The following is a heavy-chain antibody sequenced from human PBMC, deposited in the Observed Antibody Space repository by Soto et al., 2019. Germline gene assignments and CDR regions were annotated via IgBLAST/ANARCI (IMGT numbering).Heavy chain of an antibody. CDR1: VGSISSYY. J-gene: IGHJ4*02. D-gene: IGHD6-6*01. Sequence: QLQLQESGPGLVKPSETLSLTCTVSVGSISSYYWSWIRQPPGKGLEWIGYIYYSGSTNYNPSLNSRVTISFDTSKKRSSLNLSSVTAADTAVYYFARFESSYYFDYWGQGTLVTVCS. CDR3: ARFESSYYFDY. V-gene: IGHV4-59*01. CDR2: IYYSGST.